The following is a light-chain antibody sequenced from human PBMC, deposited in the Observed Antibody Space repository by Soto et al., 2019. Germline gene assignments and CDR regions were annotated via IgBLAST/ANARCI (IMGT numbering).Light chain of an antibody. Sequence: AIXXTQSPSSLSASVGDSVTISCRASQGIGNALGWYQQKPRKPPKVRIYGAFNLQSGVPPRFSGSRSRTDFTLANSSLQPEDSATYYCLQDINYPWTFGQGTKVEIK. CDR2: GAF. J-gene: IGKJ1*01. CDR3: LQDINYPWT. CDR1: QGIGNA. V-gene: IGKV1-6*01.